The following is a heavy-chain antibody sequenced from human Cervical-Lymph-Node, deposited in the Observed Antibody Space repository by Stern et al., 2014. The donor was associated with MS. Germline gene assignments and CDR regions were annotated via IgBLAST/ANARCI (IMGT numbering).Heavy chain of an antibody. Sequence: VHLVESGAEVKKPGSSVKVSCKASGGTFSSYAISWVRQAPGQGLEWMGGIIPIFGTANYAQKFQGRVTITADESTSTAYMELSSLRSEDTAVYYCARESIAAAGPLSFGMDVWGQGTTVTVSS. CDR2: IIPIFGTA. V-gene: IGHV1-69*01. J-gene: IGHJ6*02. CDR3: ARESIAAAGPLSFGMDV. D-gene: IGHD6-13*01. CDR1: GGTFSSYA.